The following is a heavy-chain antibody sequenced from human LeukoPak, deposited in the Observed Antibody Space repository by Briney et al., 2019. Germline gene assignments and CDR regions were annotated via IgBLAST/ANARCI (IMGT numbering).Heavy chain of an antibody. CDR2: INHSGST. CDR3: ARGRYYFDY. J-gene: IGHJ4*02. Sequence: TLXLTCAVYGGSXSGYYWSWIRQPPGXGLEWIGEINHSGSTNYNPSLKSRVTISVDTSKNQFSLKLSSVTAADTAVYYCARGRYYFDYWGQGTLVTVSS. CDR1: GGSXSGYY. V-gene: IGHV4-34*01.